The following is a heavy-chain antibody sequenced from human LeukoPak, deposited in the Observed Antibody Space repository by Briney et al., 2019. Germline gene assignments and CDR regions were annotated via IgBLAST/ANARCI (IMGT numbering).Heavy chain of an antibody. D-gene: IGHD2-15*01. J-gene: IGHJ5*02. V-gene: IGHV1-18*01. CDR3: ARGQTPTFNWFDP. Sequence: ASVKVSCKASGYTFNGYGIIWVRQAPGQGLEWMGWISAYNGDTNYAQNLQGRVTLTTDTSTSTAYMELRSLRSDDTAVYYCARGQTPTFNWFDPWGQGTLVTVSS. CDR2: ISAYNGDT. CDR1: GYTFNGYG.